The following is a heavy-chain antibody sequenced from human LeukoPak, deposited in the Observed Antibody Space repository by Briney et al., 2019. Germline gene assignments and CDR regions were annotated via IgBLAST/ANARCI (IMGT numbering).Heavy chain of an antibody. D-gene: IGHD5-18*01. CDR2: ISSGGNT. J-gene: IGHJ6*02. Sequence: GGSLRLSCAASGFTVSSNYMSWVRQAPGEWLEWVAIISSGGNTYYADSVKGRFTISRDNSKNTLYLQMNSLRAEDTAIYYCATRQRSGYYYGMDVWGQGTTVTVSS. CDR1: GFTVSSNY. V-gene: IGHV3-53*01. CDR3: ATRQRSGYYYGMDV.